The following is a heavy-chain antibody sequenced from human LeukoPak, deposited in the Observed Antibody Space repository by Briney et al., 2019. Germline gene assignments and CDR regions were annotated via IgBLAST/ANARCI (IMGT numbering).Heavy chain of an antibody. Sequence: KPSETLSLTCAVYGGSFSGYYWSWIRQPPGKGLEWIGSMYYTGNTYYNASLKSRVTISIDTSKDQISLRLTSVTATDTAMYYCARQTGSGLFTLPGGQGTLVTVSS. CDR1: GGSFSGYY. V-gene: IGHV4-34*01. CDR3: ARQTGSGLFTLP. CDR2: MYYTGNT. D-gene: IGHD3/OR15-3a*01. J-gene: IGHJ4*02.